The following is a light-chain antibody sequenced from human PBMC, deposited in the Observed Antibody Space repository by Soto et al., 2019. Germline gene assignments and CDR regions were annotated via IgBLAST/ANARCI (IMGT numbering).Light chain of an antibody. CDR1: SSDVGGYNY. V-gene: IGLV2-14*01. CDR2: EVS. J-gene: IGLJ1*01. CDR3: GSYTTSTTSYV. Sequence: QSALTQPASVSGSPGQSITISCTGTSSDVGGYNYVSWYKQHPGKAPKLMIYEVSNRPSGVSNRFSGSKSGNTASLTISGLQAEEEADYYCGSYTTSTTSYVFGTGTKVTVL.